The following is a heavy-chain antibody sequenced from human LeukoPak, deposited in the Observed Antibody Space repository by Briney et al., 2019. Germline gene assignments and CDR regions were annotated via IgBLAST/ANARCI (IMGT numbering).Heavy chain of an antibody. V-gene: IGHV4-59*08. CDR1: GGSISIYY. CDR3: ARHTGPPTHNFDY. CDR2: IYYRGST. Sequence: SETLSLTCTVSGGSISIYYWSWIRQPPGKGREWIGYIYYRGSTTYNPSLKSRVTISVDTSKNQFSLKLSSVTAADTAVYYCARHTGPPTHNFDYWGQGTLVTVSS. D-gene: IGHD1-14*01. J-gene: IGHJ4*02.